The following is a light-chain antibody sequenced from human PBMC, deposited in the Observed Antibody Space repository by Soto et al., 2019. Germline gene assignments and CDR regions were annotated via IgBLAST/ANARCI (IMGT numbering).Light chain of an antibody. J-gene: IGLJ1*01. CDR1: NSNIGSNT. Sequence: QSVLTQTPSASATPGQRVTISCSGTNSNIGSNTITWYQQLPGTAPKRLIHSNNQRPSGVPDRFSASKSGTSASLAISGLQSEDEADYYCAAWDDSLNGYVFGTWTKVTVL. V-gene: IGLV1-44*01. CDR2: SNN. CDR3: AAWDDSLNGYV.